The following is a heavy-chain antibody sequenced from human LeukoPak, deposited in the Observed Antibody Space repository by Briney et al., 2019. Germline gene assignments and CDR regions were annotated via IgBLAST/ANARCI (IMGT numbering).Heavy chain of an antibody. V-gene: IGHV3-33*01. CDR3: AREFFGSGSYPDF. CDR2: IWHDGSHK. D-gene: IGHD3-10*01. J-gene: IGHJ4*02. Sequence: GRSLRLSRAPSGFAFNTYAMHWVRQAPGQGLEWVALIWHDGSHKFYSTSVRGQLTISRDNSKNTVSLQMNNLRPEDTAVYYCAREFFGSGSYPDFWGQGTLVTVSS. CDR1: GFAFNTYA.